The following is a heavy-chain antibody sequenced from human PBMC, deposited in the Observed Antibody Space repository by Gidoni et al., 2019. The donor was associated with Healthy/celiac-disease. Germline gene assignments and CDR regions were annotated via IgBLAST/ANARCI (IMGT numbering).Heavy chain of an antibody. J-gene: IGHJ4*02. CDR1: GFTFSSPS. V-gene: IGHV3-21*01. CDR3: ARDQSYYYDSSGYYLDY. CDR2: ISSSSSYI. Sequence: EVQLVESGGGLVKPGGSLRLSCAASGFTFSSPSMNWVRQAPGKGLEWVSSISSSSSYIYYADSVKGRFTISRDNAKNSLYLQMNSLGAEDTAVYYCARDQSYYYDSSGYYLDYWGQGTLVTVSS. D-gene: IGHD3-22*01.